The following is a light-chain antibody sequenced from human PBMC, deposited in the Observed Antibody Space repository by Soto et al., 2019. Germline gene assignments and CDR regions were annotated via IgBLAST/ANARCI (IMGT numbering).Light chain of an antibody. CDR3: SSFAGTNSFV. Sequence: QSVLTQPPSVSGAPGQRVTISCTGSNSNIGAGFAVHWYQQLPGTAPKLLIHGNNNRPSGVPDRIFASKSDTTASLTVSGLQAEDEADYYCSSFAGTNSFVFGTGTKVTVL. CDR2: GNN. CDR1: NSNIGAGFA. V-gene: IGLV1-40*01. J-gene: IGLJ1*01.